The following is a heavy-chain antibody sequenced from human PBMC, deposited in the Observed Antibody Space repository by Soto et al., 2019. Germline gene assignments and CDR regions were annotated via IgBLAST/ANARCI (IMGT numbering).Heavy chain of an antibody. CDR1: GGSINTYY. D-gene: IGHD2-15*01. V-gene: IGHV4-59*01. J-gene: IGHJ5*02. Sequence: QVQLQESGPGLVKPSETLSLTCTVSGGSINTYYWTWIRQPPGKGLQWIGYVYHTGSTNYNPSLKRRVTISLDTSRIQFPLSLSSAPAAGTAVYFCARYSPPKKPIESNTGWFDPSGQGALGAVSS. CDR2: VYHTGST. CDR3: ARYSPPKKPIESNTGWFDP.